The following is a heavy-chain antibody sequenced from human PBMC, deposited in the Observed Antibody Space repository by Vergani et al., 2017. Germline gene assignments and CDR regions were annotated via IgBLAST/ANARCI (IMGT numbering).Heavy chain of an antibody. CDR3: ARGWHDYCDITGAFDI. CDR1: GFTFSSYA. Sequence: QVQLVESGGGVVQPGRSLRLSCAASGFTFSSYAMHWVRQAPGKGLEWVAVISYDGSNKYYADSVKGRFTISRDNSKNTLYLQMNSLRAEDTAVYYCARGWHDYCDITGAFDIWGQGTMVTVSS. CDR2: ISYDGSNK. J-gene: IGHJ3*02. D-gene: IGHD4-17*01. V-gene: IGHV3-30-3*01.